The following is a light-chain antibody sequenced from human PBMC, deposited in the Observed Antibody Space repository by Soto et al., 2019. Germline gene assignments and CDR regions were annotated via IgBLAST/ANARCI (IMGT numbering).Light chain of an antibody. V-gene: IGKV3-20*01. J-gene: IGKJ4*01. CDR2: GAS. CDR3: QQYGSSPLT. Sequence: EIVLTQSPGPLSLSPGERDTLSFIASQSVSNNYLAWYQQKPGQAPRLLIYGASSRATGIPDRFSGSGSGTDFTLTISRLEPEDFAVYYCQQYGSSPLTFGGGTKVDIK. CDR1: QSVSNNY.